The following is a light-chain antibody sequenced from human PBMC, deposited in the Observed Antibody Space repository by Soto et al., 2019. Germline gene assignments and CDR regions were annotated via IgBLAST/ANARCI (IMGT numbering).Light chain of an antibody. CDR2: DAS. CDR3: QHRMNWPLT. CDR1: QTVSSY. V-gene: IGKV3-11*01. J-gene: IGKJ5*01. Sequence: EIVLTQSPATLSLSLGERATLYCRASQTVSSYLLWYQQKRGQAPRLLIYDASNRATGIPARFSGSGSGTDFTLTISSLEPEDFAVYYCQHRMNWPLTFGQGTRLEIK.